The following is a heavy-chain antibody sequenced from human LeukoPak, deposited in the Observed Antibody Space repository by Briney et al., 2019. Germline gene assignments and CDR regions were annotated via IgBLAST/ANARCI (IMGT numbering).Heavy chain of an antibody. D-gene: IGHD6-6*01. CDR2: IWYDWWYK. J-gene: IGHJ6*02. V-gene: IGHV3-33*01. CDR3: ARTNSRSSNYYDGMDV. CDR1: GFTFSSYG. Sequence: GRSLRLSCAASGFTFSSYGMHWVRQAPGKGREWVAVIWYDWWYKYYTDSVRGGFTISRDNYKYSLYLQMNSLRAEDTAVYYCARTNSRSSNYYDGMDVWGQGTTVTVSS.